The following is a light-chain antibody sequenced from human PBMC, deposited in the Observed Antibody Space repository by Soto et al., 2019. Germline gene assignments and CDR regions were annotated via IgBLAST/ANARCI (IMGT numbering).Light chain of an antibody. CDR1: QSVSSSY. V-gene: IGKV3-20*01. Sequence: EIVLTQSPGTLSLSPGERATLSCRASQSVSSSYVAWYQQRPGQAPRLLIFGASYRATGIPDRFSGSGSGTVFTLTINRLEPEDFAVYYCQQYSSSPPEFTFGPGTKVDSK. CDR2: GAS. J-gene: IGKJ3*01. CDR3: QQYSSSPPEFT.